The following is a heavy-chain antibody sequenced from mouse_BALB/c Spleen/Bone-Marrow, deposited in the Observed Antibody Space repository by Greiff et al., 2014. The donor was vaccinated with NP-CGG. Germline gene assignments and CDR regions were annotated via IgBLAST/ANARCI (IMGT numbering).Heavy chain of an antibody. V-gene: IGHV2-9*02. J-gene: IGHJ4*01. Sequence: VQLQQSGPGLVAPSQSLSITCTVSGFSLTTYGVHWVRQPPGKGLEWLGVIWPDGSTNYNSALMSRLSIRKDNSKSQFFLKMNSLQTDDTAMYYCARITTATGAMDYWGQGTSVTVSS. CDR2: IWPDGST. CDR1: GFSLTTYG. D-gene: IGHD1-2*01. CDR3: ARITTATGAMDY.